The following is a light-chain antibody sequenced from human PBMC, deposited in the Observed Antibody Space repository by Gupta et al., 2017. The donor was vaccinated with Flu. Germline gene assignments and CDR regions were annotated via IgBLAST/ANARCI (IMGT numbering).Light chain of an antibody. CDR1: QSISSW. Sequence: PSTLSASVGDRVTITCRASQSISSWLAWYQQKPGKAPKLLIYKASSLESGVPSRFSGSGSGTEFTLTISSLQPDDFATYYCLQYNSYPVTFGQGTKVEIK. J-gene: IGKJ1*01. V-gene: IGKV1-5*03. CDR2: KAS. CDR3: LQYNSYPVT.